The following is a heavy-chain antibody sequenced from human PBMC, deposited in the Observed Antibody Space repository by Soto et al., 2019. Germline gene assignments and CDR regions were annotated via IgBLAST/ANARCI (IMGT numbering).Heavy chain of an antibody. J-gene: IGHJ4*02. CDR2: IYYSGST. Sequence: SETLSLTCTVSGGSISSSSYYWGWIRQPPGKGLEWIGSIYYSGSTYYNPSLKSRVTISVDTSKNQFSLKLSSVTAADTAVYYCARGIAAAGTVLDYWGQGTLVTVSS. CDR1: GGSISSSSYY. D-gene: IGHD6-13*01. V-gene: IGHV4-39*01. CDR3: ARGIAAAGTVLDY.